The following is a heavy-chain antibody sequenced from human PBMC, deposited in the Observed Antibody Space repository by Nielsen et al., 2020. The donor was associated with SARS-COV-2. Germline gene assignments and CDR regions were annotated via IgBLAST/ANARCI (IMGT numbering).Heavy chain of an antibody. CDR2: IYYSGST. J-gene: IGHJ4*02. D-gene: IGHD6-19*01. CDR1: GGSISSSSYY. Sequence: GSQRLSCTVSGGSISSSSYYWGWIRQPPGKGLEWIGSIYYSGSTYYNPSLKSRVTISVDTSKNQFSLKLSSVTAADTAAYYCARKGSRQWLAEYYFDYWGQGTLVTVSS. CDR3: ARKGSRQWLAEYYFDY. V-gene: IGHV4-39*07.